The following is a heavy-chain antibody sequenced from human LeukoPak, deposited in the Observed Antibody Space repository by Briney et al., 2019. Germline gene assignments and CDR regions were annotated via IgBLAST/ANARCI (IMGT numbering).Heavy chain of an antibody. J-gene: IGHJ6*03. Sequence: SETLSLTCTVSGGSISTYYWSWIRQPPGKGLEWIGYIYYSGSTNYNPSLKSRATISVDMSKNQFSLKLSSVTAADTAVYYCARVETSYYYMDVWGKGTTVTVSS. CDR2: IYYSGST. V-gene: IGHV4-59*01. CDR3: ARVETSYYYMDV. CDR1: GGSISTYY.